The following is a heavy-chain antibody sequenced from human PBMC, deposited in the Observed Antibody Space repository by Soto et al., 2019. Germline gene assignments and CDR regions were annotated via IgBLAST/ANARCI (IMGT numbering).Heavy chain of an antibody. CDR1: GYSFTSYW. V-gene: IGHV5-51*01. Sequence: GESLKISCKGSGYSFTSYWIGWVRQMPGKGLEWMGTIFPGDSDIRYSPPFQGQVTISVDKSISTAYLQWSSLKASDTATYFCVSSSSSYHGSSDVWGQGPTVTVSS. D-gene: IGHD3-22*01. CDR3: VSSSSSYHGSSDV. J-gene: IGHJ6*02. CDR2: IFPGDSDI.